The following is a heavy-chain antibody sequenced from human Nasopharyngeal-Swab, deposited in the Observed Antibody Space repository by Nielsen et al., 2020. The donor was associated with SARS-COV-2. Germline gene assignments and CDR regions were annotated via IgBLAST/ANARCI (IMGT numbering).Heavy chain of an antibody. CDR3: ARPMRPMGHYYFGMDV. D-gene: IGHD1-26*01. CDR2: IYPGDSNT. CDR1: GSSFTTYW. V-gene: IGHV5-51*01. Sequence: ESLKISCKGSGSSFTTYWIGWVRQMPGKGLEWMGIIYPGDSNTRYSPSFQGQVTISVDKYSSTAYLQWSSLKASDTAIYYCARPMRPMGHYYFGMDVWGQGTTVTVSS. J-gene: IGHJ6*02.